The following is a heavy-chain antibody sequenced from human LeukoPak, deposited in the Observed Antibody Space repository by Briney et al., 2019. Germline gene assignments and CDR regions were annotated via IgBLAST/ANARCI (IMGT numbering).Heavy chain of an antibody. CDR1: GGSISNSSFY. Sequence: SETLSLTCTVSGGSISNSSFYWGWIRQPPGKGLEWIGNIYYRGSTYYNSSLKSRVSISVDTSKNYFSLKVSSETAADTAVYYCARLFLRFGEFSFDYWGQGTLVTVSS. V-gene: IGHV4-39*02. CDR3: ARLFLRFGEFSFDY. CDR2: IYYRGST. J-gene: IGHJ4*02. D-gene: IGHD3-10*01.